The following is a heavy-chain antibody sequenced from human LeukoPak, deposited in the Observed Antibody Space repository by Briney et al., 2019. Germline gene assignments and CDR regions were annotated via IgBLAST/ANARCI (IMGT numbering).Heavy chain of an antibody. D-gene: IGHD2-2*01. CDR1: GFTFSNYA. Sequence: GSLRLSFAASGFTFSNYAMSWVRQAPGKGLEWVSIIRGSGGNTYYADSVKGRFTISRDTSKNTLYLQMNSLRAEDTALYYCARYCSGTCYSGFQYWGRGTLVTVSS. CDR2: IRGSGGNT. J-gene: IGHJ4*02. CDR3: ARYCSGTCYSGFQY. V-gene: IGHV3-23*01.